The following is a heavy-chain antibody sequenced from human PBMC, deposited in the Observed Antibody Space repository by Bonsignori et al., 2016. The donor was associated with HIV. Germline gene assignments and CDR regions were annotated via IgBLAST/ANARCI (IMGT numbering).Heavy chain of an antibody. CDR3: AVPATVTMGY. D-gene: IGHD4-17*01. V-gene: IGHV3-48*02. CDR2: ISSSSSTI. Sequence: VRQAPGKGLEWVSYISSSSSTIYYADSVKGRFTISRDNAKNSLYLQMNSLRDEDTAVYYCAVPATVTMGYWGQGTLVTVSS. J-gene: IGHJ4*02.